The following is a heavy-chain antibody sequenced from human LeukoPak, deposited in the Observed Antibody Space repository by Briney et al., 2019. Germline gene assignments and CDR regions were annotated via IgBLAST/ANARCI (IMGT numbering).Heavy chain of an antibody. J-gene: IGHJ3*02. CDR3: AREVQLERYWIFNDAFDI. V-gene: IGHV4-38-2*02. D-gene: IGHD1-1*01. Sequence: KPSETLSLTCTVSGYSISSGYYWGWIRQPPGKGLEWIGIICRSGSTYYNPSLKSRVTISVDKSKNQFSLKLGSVTAADTAVYYCAREVQLERYWIFNDAFDIWGQGTMVTVSS. CDR1: GYSISSGYY. CDR2: ICRSGST.